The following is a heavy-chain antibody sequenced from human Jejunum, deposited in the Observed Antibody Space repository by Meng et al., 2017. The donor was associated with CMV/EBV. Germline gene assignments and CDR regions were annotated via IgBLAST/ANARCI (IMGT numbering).Heavy chain of an antibody. Sequence: SISSSSSYWGWIRQPAGKGPEWIVSIYYSGITYYNPSLKSRVTISVDTSKNQFSLTLSSVTAADTAVYYCARLIDYDSSGYYYFDYWGQGTLVTVSS. CDR2: IYYSGIT. D-gene: IGHD3-22*01. CDR3: ARLIDYDSSGYYYFDY. J-gene: IGHJ4*02. CDR1: SISSSSSY. V-gene: IGHV4-39*07.